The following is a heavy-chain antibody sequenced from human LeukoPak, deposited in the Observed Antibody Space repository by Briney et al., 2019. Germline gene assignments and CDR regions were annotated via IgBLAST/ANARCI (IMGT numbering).Heavy chain of an antibody. CDR1: GFTFSSYA. CDR3: AKGDSSGYYYRPGYYFDY. V-gene: IGHV3-23*01. J-gene: IGHJ4*02. CDR2: ISGSGGST. D-gene: IGHD3-22*01. Sequence: PGGSLRLSCAASGFTFSSYAMSWVRQAPGKGLEWVSAISGSGGSTYYADSVKGRFTISRGNSKNTLYLQMNSLRAEDTAVYYCAKGDSSGYYYRPGYYFDYWGQGTLVTVSS.